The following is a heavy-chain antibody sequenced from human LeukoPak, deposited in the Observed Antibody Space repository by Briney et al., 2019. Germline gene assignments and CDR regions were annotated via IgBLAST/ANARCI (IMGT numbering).Heavy chain of an antibody. CDR3: ARDGPTTVTTGGYFDY. D-gene: IGHD4-17*01. Sequence: ASVKVSCKASGYTFTSYAMNWVRQAPGQGLEWMGWINTNTGNPTYAQGFTGRFVFSLDTSVSTAYLQISSLKAEDTAVYYCARDGPTTVTTGGYFDYWGQGTLVTVSS. V-gene: IGHV7-4-1*02. J-gene: IGHJ4*02. CDR1: GYTFTSYA. CDR2: INTNTGNP.